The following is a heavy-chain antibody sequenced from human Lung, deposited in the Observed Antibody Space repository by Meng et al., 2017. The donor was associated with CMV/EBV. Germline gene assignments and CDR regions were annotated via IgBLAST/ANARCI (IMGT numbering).Heavy chain of an antibody. Sequence: GEXXKISCKGSGYSFTSYWIGWVRQMPGKGLEWMGIIYPADSDTRYSPSFQGQVTISADNSISTAYLQWSSLKASNTAMYYCATFEGRLGDSWGQGTLVTVSS. CDR2: IYPADSDT. CDR3: ATFEGRLGDS. CDR1: GYSFTSYW. V-gene: IGHV5-51*01. D-gene: IGHD3-3*02. J-gene: IGHJ4*02.